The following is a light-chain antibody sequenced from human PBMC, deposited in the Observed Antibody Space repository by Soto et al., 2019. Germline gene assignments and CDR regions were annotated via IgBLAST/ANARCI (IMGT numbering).Light chain of an antibody. Sequence: EIVLTQSPGTLSLPPGERATLSCRASQSVSSSSLAWYQHKPGQAPRLLIYDALHRATDLPDRFSGSGSGTDFTLTISRLEHEDFAVYYCQHSGSSPPKYTFGQGTKLEI. V-gene: IGKV3-20*01. J-gene: IGKJ2*01. CDR3: QHSGSSPPKYT. CDR1: QSVSSSS. CDR2: DAL.